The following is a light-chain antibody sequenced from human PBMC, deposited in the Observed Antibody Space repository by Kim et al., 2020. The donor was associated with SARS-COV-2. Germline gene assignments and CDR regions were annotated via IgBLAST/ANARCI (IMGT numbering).Light chain of an antibody. Sequence: QPVLTQPPSSSASPGESARLTCTLPSDINVGSHNVYWFQQKPGSPPRYLLYYFSDSDKGQGSVVPSRFSGSKDASANTGILLISGLQSEDEADYYCMIWPRNAVLFGGGTQLTVL. CDR2: YFSDSDK. CDR1: SDINVGSHN. J-gene: IGLJ2*01. CDR3: MIWPRNAVL. V-gene: IGLV5-37*01.